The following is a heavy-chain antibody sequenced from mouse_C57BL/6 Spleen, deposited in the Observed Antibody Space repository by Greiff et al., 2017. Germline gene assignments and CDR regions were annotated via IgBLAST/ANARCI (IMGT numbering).Heavy chain of an antibody. V-gene: IGHV1-64*01. D-gene: IGHD2-3*01. Sequence: VQLQQPGAELVKPGASVKLSCKASGYTFTSYWMHWVKQRPGQGLEWIGMIHPNSGSTNYNEKFKSKATLTVDKSSSTAYMQLSSLTSEDSAVYYGARGIYDGYYDYAMDYWGQGTSVTVSS. CDR1: GYTFTSYW. J-gene: IGHJ4*01. CDR2: IHPNSGST. CDR3: ARGIYDGYYDYAMDY.